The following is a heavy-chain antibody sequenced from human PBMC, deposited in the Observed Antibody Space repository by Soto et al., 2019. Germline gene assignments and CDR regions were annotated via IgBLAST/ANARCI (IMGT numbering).Heavy chain of an antibody. CDR2: IVVGSGNT. V-gene: IGHV1-58*01. Sequence: SVKVSCKASGFTFTSSAVQWVRQARGQRLEWIGWIVVGSGNTNYAQKFQERVTITRDMSTSTAYMELSSLSSEDTAVYYCAAGWLLFFEGFPQPYYGRDVWGQGTTVTVSS. D-gene: IGHD3-3*01. CDR1: GFTFTSSA. CDR3: AAGWLLFFEGFPQPYYGRDV. J-gene: IGHJ6*02.